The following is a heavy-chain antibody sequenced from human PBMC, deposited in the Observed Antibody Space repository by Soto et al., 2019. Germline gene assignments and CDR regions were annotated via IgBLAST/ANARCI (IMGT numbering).Heavy chain of an antibody. CDR2: VSGYNGHT. J-gene: IGHJ5*02. V-gene: IGHV1-18*01. CDR3: ARLVGPTSSDNWFDP. CDR1: GYTFFSYG. Sequence: QAKLEQSGAEVKKPGASVKVSCKASGYTFFSYGITWVRQAPGQGLEWMGWVSGYNGHTNYAQKFQGRVTMTRDISTTTAYMELRNLRSDDTAVYYCARLVGPTSSDNWFDPWGQGTLVTVSS. D-gene: IGHD1-26*01.